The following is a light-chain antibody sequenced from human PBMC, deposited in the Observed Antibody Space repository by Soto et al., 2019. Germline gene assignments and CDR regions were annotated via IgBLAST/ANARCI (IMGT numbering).Light chain of an antibody. CDR2: NAS. V-gene: IGKV1-5*03. J-gene: IGKJ1*01. Sequence: DIQMTQSPSTLSGSVGDRVTITCRASQTISSWLAWYQQKPGKAPKLLIYNASTLKSGVPSRFSGSGSAAEEFLLICSQQRSNVAASYYGHHYSDGGTFGQGTKVDIK. CDR1: QTISSW. CDR3: HHYSDGGT.